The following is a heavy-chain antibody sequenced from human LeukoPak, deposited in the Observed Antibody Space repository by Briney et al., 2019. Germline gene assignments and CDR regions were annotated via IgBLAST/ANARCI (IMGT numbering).Heavy chain of an antibody. V-gene: IGHV1-24*01. Sequence: ASVKVSCKVSGYTLTELSMHWVRQAPGKGLEWMGGFDPEDGETIYAQKFQGRVTMTEDTSTDTAYMELSSLRSEDTAVYYCATDSNCSSTSCSKGSWFDPWGQGTLVTVSS. CDR2: FDPEDGET. D-gene: IGHD2-2*01. J-gene: IGHJ5*02. CDR3: ATDSNCSSTSCSKGSWFDP. CDR1: GYTLTELS.